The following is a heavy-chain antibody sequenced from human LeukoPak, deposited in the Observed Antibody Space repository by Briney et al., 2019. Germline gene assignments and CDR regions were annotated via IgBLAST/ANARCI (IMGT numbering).Heavy chain of an antibody. V-gene: IGHV4-30-2*01. CDR1: GGSISSGGYY. D-gene: IGHD3-22*01. CDR2: IYYSGST. J-gene: IGHJ6*02. Sequence: PSETLTLTCTVSGGSISSGGYYWSWIRQPPGKGLEWIGYIYYSGSTYYNPSLKSRVTISVDRSKNQFSLKLSSVTAADTAVYYCARGKYYYDSSGYYPAYYGMDVWGQGTTVTVSS. CDR3: ARGKYYYDSSGYYPAYYGMDV.